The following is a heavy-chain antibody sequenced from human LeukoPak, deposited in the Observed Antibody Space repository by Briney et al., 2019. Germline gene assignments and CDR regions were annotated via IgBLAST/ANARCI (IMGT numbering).Heavy chain of an antibody. CDR2: ISYSGST. V-gene: IGHV4-59*08. D-gene: IGHD3-3*01. CDR1: GGSISNYY. CDR3: ARHIPVIWSSGYYYGMDV. Sequence: SETLSLTCTVSGGSISNYYWSSIRDPPGKGLEWIGYISYSGSTNYNPSLRSRVAISEDTSRNQFSLRLNSVTAADTAVYYCARHIPVIWSSGYYYGMDVWGQGTTVTVSS. J-gene: IGHJ6*02.